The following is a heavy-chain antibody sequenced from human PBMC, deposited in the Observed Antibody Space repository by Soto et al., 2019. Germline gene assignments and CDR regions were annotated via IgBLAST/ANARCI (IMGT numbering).Heavy chain of an antibody. CDR2: IWYDGSNK. V-gene: IGHV3-33*01. J-gene: IGHJ6*02. D-gene: IGHD2-2*01. Sequence: QASGSPKLCCAACGLTVWSYGVHGGRQAPGKGLEWVAVIWYDGSNKYYADSVKGRFTISRDNSKNTLYLQMNSLRAEDTAVYYCARYVYCSRPSCYSHGMDVWGQGTTVTVSS. CDR1: GLTVWSYG. CDR3: ARYVYCSRPSCYSHGMDV.